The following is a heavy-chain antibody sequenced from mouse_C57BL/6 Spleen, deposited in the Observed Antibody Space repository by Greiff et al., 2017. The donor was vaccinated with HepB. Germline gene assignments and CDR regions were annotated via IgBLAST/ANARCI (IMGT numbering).Heavy chain of an antibody. D-gene: IGHD2-3*01. CDR1: GFTFTDYY. CDR3: AREGAGYSAFDY. CDR2: INYYGSST. J-gene: IGHJ2*02. V-gene: IGHV5-16*01. Sequence: EVKLGEPEAGLVQPGRSMKLSCTASGFTFTDYYMAWVSQGPEKGLEWVANINYYGSSTNYLDSLKSRFIISRDNAKNILYLQMSRLKSEDTATYYGAREGAGYSAFDYWGRGTSLTVSS.